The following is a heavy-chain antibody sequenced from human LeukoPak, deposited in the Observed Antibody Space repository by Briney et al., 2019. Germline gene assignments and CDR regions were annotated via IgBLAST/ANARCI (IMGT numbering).Heavy chain of an antibody. J-gene: IGHJ3*02. Sequence: GASVKVSCKASGYTFTSYDINWVRQATGQGLEWMGWMNPNSGNTGYAQKFQGRVTITRNTSISTAYMELSSLRAEDTAVYYCARRGGSGWYQGRDAFDIWGQGTMVTVSS. D-gene: IGHD6-19*01. CDR2: MNPNSGNT. CDR1: GYTFTSYD. CDR3: ARRGGSGWYQGRDAFDI. V-gene: IGHV1-8*03.